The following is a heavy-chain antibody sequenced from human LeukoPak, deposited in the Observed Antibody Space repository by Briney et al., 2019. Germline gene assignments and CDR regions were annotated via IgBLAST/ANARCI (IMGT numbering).Heavy chain of an antibody. CDR1: GYTFTSYY. V-gene: IGHV1-18*04. CDR2: ISAYNGNT. Sequence: ASVKVSCKASGYTFTSYYMHWVRQAPGQGLEWMGWISAYNGNTNYAQKLQGRVTMTTDTSTSTAYMELRSLRSDDTAVYYCARDWGQGSGSYYVPEDYWGQGTLVTVSS. D-gene: IGHD3-10*01. CDR3: ARDWGQGSGSYYVPEDY. J-gene: IGHJ4*02.